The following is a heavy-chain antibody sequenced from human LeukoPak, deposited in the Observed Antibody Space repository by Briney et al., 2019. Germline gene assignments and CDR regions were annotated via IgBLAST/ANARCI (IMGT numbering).Heavy chain of an antibody. V-gene: IGHV1-18*01. CDR3: ARKYIDTNWFDP. D-gene: IGHD6-6*01. CDR2: ISGYNGNT. CDR1: GYIFTEHH. J-gene: IGHJ5*02. Sequence: GASVKVSCKASGYIFTEHHINWVRQAPGQGLEWMGWISGYNGNTNYAQKFQGRVTMTTDTATTTAYMELRSLRSDDTAVYYCARKYIDTNWFDPWGQGTLVTVSS.